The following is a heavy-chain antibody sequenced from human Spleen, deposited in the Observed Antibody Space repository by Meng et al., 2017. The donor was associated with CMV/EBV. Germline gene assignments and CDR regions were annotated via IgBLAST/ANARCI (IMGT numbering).Heavy chain of an antibody. Sequence: GGSLRLSCAASGFTFTDYAMHWVRQAPGKGLEWVAVISYDGTNKYYADSVKGRFTISRDNSKNTLYLQMNSLRTEDTAVYYCARGVDSSGYHYSPFLGYWGQGTLVTVSS. CDR1: GFTFTDYA. D-gene: IGHD3-22*01. CDR2: ISYDGTNK. V-gene: IGHV3-30-3*01. CDR3: ARGVDSSGYHYSPFLGY. J-gene: IGHJ4*02.